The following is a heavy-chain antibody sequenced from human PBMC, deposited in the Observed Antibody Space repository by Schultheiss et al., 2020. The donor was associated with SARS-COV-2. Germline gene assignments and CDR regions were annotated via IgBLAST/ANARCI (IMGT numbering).Heavy chain of an antibody. CDR3: AHRRGYSGYDSGDYFDY. D-gene: IGHD5-12*01. CDR1: GFSLSTSGVG. CDR2: IYWDDDK. Sequence: SGPTLVKPTQTLTLTCTFSGFSLSTSGVGVGWIRQPPGKALEWLALIYWDDDKRYSPSLKSRLTITKDTSKNQVVLTMTNMDPVDTATYYCAHRRGYSGYDSGDYFDYWGQGTLVTVSS. V-gene: IGHV2-5*02. J-gene: IGHJ4*02.